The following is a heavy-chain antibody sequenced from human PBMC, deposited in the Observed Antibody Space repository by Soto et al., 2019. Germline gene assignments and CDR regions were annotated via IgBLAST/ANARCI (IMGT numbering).Heavy chain of an antibody. D-gene: IGHD3-9*01. V-gene: IGHV3-64*01. CDR2: LSSNGGST. J-gene: IGHJ6*02. CDR1: GFTFSSYA. CDR3: VRAIWETYGMDV. Sequence: EVQLVESGGGLVQPGGSLRLSCAASGFTFSSYAMHWVRQAPGKGLEYVSALSSNGGSTYYANSVKGRCTISRDNSTNTLYLQMGSLRAEAMAVYYCVRAIWETYGMDVWGQGTTVTVSS.